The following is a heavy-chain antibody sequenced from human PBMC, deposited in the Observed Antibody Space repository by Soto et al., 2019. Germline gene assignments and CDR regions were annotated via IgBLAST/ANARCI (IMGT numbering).Heavy chain of an antibody. CDR1: GDSVSSDRYF. CDR3: ARIVVGATVDL. CDR2: ISYTGDT. Sequence: SETLSLTCSVSGDSVSSDRYFWTWIRQPPGKGLEWIAYISYTGDTNYNPSPKSRVTISVDTSRNQFSLTLTSVTAADTAVYFCARIVVGATVDLWGQGSLVTV. D-gene: IGHD1-26*01. V-gene: IGHV4-61*01. J-gene: IGHJ5*02.